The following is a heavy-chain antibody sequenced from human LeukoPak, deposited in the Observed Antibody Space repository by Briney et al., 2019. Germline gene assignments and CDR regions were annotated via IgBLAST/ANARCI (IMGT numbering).Heavy chain of an antibody. CDR3: ARAEYYDFWSGYQNWFDP. D-gene: IGHD3-3*01. Sequence: SETLSLTCTVSGGSINNYYWSWVRQPPGKGLEWIGYIYYSGSTNYNPSLKSRVTISVDASKNQFSLKLSSVTAADTAVYYCARAEYYDFWSGYQNWFDPWGQGTLVTVSS. J-gene: IGHJ5*02. V-gene: IGHV4-59*01. CDR1: GGSINNYY. CDR2: IYYSGST.